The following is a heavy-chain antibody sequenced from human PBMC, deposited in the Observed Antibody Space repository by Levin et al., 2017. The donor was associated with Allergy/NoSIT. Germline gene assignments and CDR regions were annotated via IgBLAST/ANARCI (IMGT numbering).Heavy chain of an antibody. J-gene: IGHJ5*02. V-gene: IGHV1-46*01. CDR1: GYTFTSYY. CDR3: ARDHGDGYNSGSADP. CDR2: INPSGGST. D-gene: IGHD5-24*01. Sequence: GESLKISCKASGYTFTSYYMHWVRQAPGQGLEWMGIINPSGGSTSYAQKFQGRVTMTRDTSTSTVYMELSSLRSEDTAVYYCARDHGDGYNSGSADPWGQGTLVTVSS.